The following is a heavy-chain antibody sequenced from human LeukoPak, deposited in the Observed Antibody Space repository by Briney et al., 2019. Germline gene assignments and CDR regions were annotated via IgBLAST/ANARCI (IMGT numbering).Heavy chain of an antibody. J-gene: IGHJ4*02. V-gene: IGHV4-4*07. D-gene: IGHD2-21*01. CDR3: ARGVVIAPQTFDY. Sequence: SETLSLTCTVSGGSLSSYYWSWIRQPAGKGLEWSGRIYTSGSTNYNPSLTSRVTISVDTSKNQFSLKLSSVTAAATAVYYCARGVVIAPQTFDYWGQGTLVTVSS. CDR2: IYTSGST. CDR1: GGSLSSYY.